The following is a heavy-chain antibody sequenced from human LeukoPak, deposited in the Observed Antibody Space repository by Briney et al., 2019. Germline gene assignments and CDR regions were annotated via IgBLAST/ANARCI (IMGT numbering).Heavy chain of an antibody. CDR1: GFTFSSYW. D-gene: IGHD1-26*01. CDR2: IKQDGSEK. CDR3: ARAVGATHFDY. J-gene: IGHJ4*02. V-gene: IGHV3-7*04. Sequence: QAGGSLRLSCAASGFTFSSYWMSWVRQAPGKGLEWVANIKQDGSEKFYVDSVKGRFTISRDNDKNSLCLQMNSLRAEDTAVCYCARAVGATHFDYWGQGILVIVSS.